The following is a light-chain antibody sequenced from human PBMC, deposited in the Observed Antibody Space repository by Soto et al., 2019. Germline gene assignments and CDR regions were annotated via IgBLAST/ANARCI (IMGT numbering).Light chain of an antibody. J-gene: IGKJ1*01. CDR3: QQYGGSRWT. CDR1: QTISSW. CDR2: KAS. V-gene: IGKV1-5*03. Sequence: DIQMTQSPSTLSGSVGDRVTITCRASQTISSWLAWYQQKPGKAPKLLIYKASTLKSGVPSRFSGSGSGTDFTLTISSLDPEDFAVYYRQQYGGSRWTFGQGTKVDI.